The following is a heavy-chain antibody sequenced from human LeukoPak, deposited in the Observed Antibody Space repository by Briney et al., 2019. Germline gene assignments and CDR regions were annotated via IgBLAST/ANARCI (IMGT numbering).Heavy chain of an antibody. CDR2: IIPIFGTA. D-gene: IGHD3-10*01. CDR3: ARIGSQNSSPFDY. Sequence: SVKVSCRASGGTFSSYAISWVRQAPGQGLEWMGRIIPIFGTANYAQKFQGRVTITTDESTSTAYMELSSLRSEDTAVYYCARIGSQNSSPFDYWGQGTLVTISS. V-gene: IGHV1-69*05. CDR1: GGTFSSYA. J-gene: IGHJ4*02.